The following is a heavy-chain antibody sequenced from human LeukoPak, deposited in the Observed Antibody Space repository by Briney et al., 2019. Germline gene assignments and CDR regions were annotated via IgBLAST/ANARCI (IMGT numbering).Heavy chain of an antibody. CDR3: AYSCSSTSCPLDY. CDR1: GYSFTSYG. CDR2: ISAYNGNT. D-gene: IGHD2-2*01. J-gene: IGHJ4*02. Sequence: ASVNVSCKASGYSFTSYGISWVRQAPGQGLEWMGRISAYNGNTNYAQKLQGRVTMTTDTSTSTAYMELRRLRSDDTAVYYCAYSCSSTSCPLDYWGQGTLVTVS. V-gene: IGHV1-18*01.